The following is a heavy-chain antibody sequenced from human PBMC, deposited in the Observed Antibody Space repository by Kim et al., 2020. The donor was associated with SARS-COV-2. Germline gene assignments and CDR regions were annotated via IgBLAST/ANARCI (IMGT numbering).Heavy chain of an antibody. V-gene: IGHV3-15*01. D-gene: IGHD2-15*01. Sequence: GGSLRLSCAASGFTFDNAWMSWVRQAPGEGLEWVGRITSKDYGGAAAFTAPVQGRFSISRADSTKSVYLQMNSLKTEDTGVCACTTDPGYGSGFGPGHWG. CDR1: GFTFDNAW. CDR3: TTDPGYGSGFGPGH. CDR2: ITSKDYGGAA. J-gene: IGHJ1*01.